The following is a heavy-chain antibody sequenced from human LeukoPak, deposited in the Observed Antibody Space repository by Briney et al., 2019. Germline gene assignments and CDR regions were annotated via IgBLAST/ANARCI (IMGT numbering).Heavy chain of an antibody. V-gene: IGHV3-11*06. CDR3: ARDDMYSSGWGPAY. Sequence: GGSLRLSCAASGFTFSDYFMSCIRQAPGRGLEWVSYVSSSSSYTNYADSVKGRYTISRDNAKNSLYLQMNSLRAEDTAVYYCARDDMYSSGWGPAYWGQRTLVTVSS. D-gene: IGHD6-19*01. J-gene: IGHJ4*02. CDR2: VSSSSSYT. CDR1: GFTFSDYF.